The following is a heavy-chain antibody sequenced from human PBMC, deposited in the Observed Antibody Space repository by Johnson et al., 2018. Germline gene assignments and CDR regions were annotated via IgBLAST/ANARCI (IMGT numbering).Heavy chain of an antibody. V-gene: IGHV1-69*12. Sequence: QVQLVQSGAEVKKPGSSVKVSCKASGGTFSRYAISWVRQAPGQGLEWMGGIIPIFGTANYAQKFQDRVMITADESTSTAYMKLSSLRSEDTAGFYCARGMYSSSWYYYYAMDVWGQGTTVTVSS. D-gene: IGHD6-13*01. CDR3: ARGMYSSSWYYYYAMDV. CDR2: IIPIFGTA. CDR1: GGTFSRYA. J-gene: IGHJ6*02.